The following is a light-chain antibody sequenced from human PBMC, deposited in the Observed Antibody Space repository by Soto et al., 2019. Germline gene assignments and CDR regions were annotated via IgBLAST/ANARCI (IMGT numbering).Light chain of an antibody. Sequence: EIVLTQSPGTLSLSPGEKATLSCRASPSLGSTYLAWYQQKPGQAPRLLIYDASTRATDIPDRFSGSGSGTDVTLTISRLEPEDFAVYYCQQFGSSPVTFGQGTKVEIK. J-gene: IGKJ1*01. CDR3: QQFGSSPVT. CDR2: DAS. V-gene: IGKV3-20*01. CDR1: PSLGSTY.